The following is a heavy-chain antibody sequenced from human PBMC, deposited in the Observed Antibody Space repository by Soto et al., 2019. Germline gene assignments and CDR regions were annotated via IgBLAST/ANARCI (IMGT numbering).Heavy chain of an antibody. CDR3: TRRGDSSSWYSDDAFDI. V-gene: IGHV3-73*01. D-gene: IGHD6-13*01. Sequence: GGSLRLSCAASGFTFSGSAMHWVRQASGKGLEWVGRIRSKANSYATAYAASVKGRFTISRDDSKNTAYLQMNSLKTENTAVYYCTRRGDSSSWYSDDAFDIWGQGTMVTVSS. CDR1: GFTFSGSA. CDR2: IRSKANSYAT. J-gene: IGHJ3*02.